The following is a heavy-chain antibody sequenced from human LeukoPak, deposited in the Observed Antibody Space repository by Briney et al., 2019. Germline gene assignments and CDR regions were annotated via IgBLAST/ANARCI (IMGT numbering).Heavy chain of an antibody. CDR3: ARGPTTYYDILTGYYTHPFDY. Sequence: GASVKVSCKASGYTFTSYDINWVRQATGQGLEWMGWMNPNSGNTGYAQKFQGRVTMTRSTSISTAYMELSSLRSEDTAVYYCARGPTTYYDILTGYYTHPFDYWGQGTLVTVSS. J-gene: IGHJ4*02. CDR2: MNPNSGNT. CDR1: GYTFTSYD. V-gene: IGHV1-8*01. D-gene: IGHD3-9*01.